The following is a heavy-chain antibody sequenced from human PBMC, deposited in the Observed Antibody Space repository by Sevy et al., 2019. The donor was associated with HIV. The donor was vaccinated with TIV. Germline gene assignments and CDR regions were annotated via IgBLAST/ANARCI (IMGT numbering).Heavy chain of an antibody. Sequence: GGSLRLSCAASGFTFSNFGMHWARQVPGGGLEWVAIIWYGGKNAYYADSVKGRFTISRDNSKNTLYLQMNNLRAEDTAVYYCARDRVEWELRYLGYWGQGTLVTVSS. V-gene: IGHV3-33*01. CDR2: IWYGGKNA. J-gene: IGHJ4*02. D-gene: IGHD1-26*01. CDR1: GFTFSNFG. CDR3: ARDRVEWELRYLGY.